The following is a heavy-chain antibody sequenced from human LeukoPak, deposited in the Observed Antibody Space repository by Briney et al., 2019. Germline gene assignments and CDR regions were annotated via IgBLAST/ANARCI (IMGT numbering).Heavy chain of an antibody. CDR1: GFTFSDHY. D-gene: IGHD2-21*02. Sequence: GGSLRLSCAASGFTFSDHYMDWVRQAPGKGLEWVGHIRNKAASYSTEYAASVKGRFTISRDDSKNSLYLQMNSLKTEDTAVYYCARTFKGSDFFDYWGQGTLVTVSS. CDR3: ARTFKGSDFFDY. J-gene: IGHJ4*02. CDR2: IRNKAASYST. V-gene: IGHV3-72*01.